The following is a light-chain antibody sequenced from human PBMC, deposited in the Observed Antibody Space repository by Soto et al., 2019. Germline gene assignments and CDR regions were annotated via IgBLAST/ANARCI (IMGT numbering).Light chain of an antibody. V-gene: IGKV3-20*01. CDR3: QQYHTSPLT. CDR2: GAS. J-gene: IGKJ3*01. Sequence: EIVLTQSPGTLSLSPGERSTLSCRAVQRVSSSYLAWYQQKPGQAPRLLIYGASSRATGIPDRFSGSGSGTDFALTISRLEPEDFAVYYCQQYHTSPLTFGPGTKVDI. CDR1: QRVSSSY.